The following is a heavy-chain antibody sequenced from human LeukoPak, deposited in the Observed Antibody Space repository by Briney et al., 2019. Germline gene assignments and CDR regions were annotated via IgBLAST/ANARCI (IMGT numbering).Heavy chain of an antibody. CDR1: GYTFTSYY. CDR2: INPSGGST. J-gene: IGHJ4*02. Sequence: ASVKVSCKASGYTFTSYYMHWVRQAPGQGLVWMGIINPSGGSTSYAQKFQGRVTMTRDTSTSTVYMELSSLRSEDTAVYYCARGITIFGVVARGGSYFDYWGQGTLVTVSS. V-gene: IGHV1-46*01. D-gene: IGHD3-3*01. CDR3: ARGITIFGVVARGGSYFDY.